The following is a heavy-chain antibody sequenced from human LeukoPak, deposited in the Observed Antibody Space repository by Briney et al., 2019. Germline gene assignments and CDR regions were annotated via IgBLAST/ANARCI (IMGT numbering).Heavy chain of an antibody. CDR2: IYSGGST. CDR1: GVTVSSNY. J-gene: IGHJ6*02. D-gene: IGHD3-10*01. CDR3: ARDVTMVRGAQDDNGMDV. Sequence: GGSLRLSCAASGVTVSSNYMSWVRQAPGKGLEWVSVIYSGGSTYYVDSVKSRFTISRDNSKNTLSLQMNSLRAEDTAVYFCARDVTMVRGAQDDNGMDVWGQGTTVTVSS. V-gene: IGHV3-53*01.